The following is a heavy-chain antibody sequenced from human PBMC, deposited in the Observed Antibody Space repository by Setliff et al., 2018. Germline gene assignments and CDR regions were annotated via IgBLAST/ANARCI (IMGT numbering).Heavy chain of an antibody. D-gene: IGHD5-12*01. CDR1: GLTFVNAW. V-gene: IGHV3-15*01. J-gene: IGHJ3*01. CDR2: IKSKTDGGTT. CDR3: STDPVGNSGFDV. Sequence: SLRLSCAASGLTFVNAWMTWVRQAPGKGLEWVGRIKSKTDGGTTDFAAPVRGRFTISRDDSKNTLYLQMNSLKTEDTAVYYCSTDPVGNSGFDVWGQGTMVTVSS.